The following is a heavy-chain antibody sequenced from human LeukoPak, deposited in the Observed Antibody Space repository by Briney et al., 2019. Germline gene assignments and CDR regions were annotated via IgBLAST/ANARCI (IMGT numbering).Heavy chain of an antibody. CDR1: GFTFSSYG. Sequence: GGSLRLSCAASGFTFSSYGMHWVRQAPGKGLELVAFIRYDGSNKYYADSVKGRFTISRDNSKNTLYLRMNSLRAEDTAVYYCAKDIVLFGSMNDYWGQGTPVTVSS. CDR3: AKDIVLFGSMNDY. J-gene: IGHJ4*02. CDR2: IRYDGSNK. V-gene: IGHV3-30*02. D-gene: IGHD2-21*01.